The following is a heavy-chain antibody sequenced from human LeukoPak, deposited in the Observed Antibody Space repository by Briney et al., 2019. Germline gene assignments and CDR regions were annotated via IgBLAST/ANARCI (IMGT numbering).Heavy chain of an antibody. J-gene: IGHJ4*02. Sequence: PSETLSLTCTVSGGSISSDYWSWIRQPPGKGLEWIGYIYYSGNTNYNPSLKSRVTIPVDTSKNQFSLKLTSVTAADTAMYYCARAVRVGYCSGTSCSSLEFDYWGQGTLVTVSS. CDR2: IYYSGNT. D-gene: IGHD2-2*01. V-gene: IGHV4-59*01. CDR3: ARAVRVGYCSGTSCSSLEFDY. CDR1: GGSISSDY.